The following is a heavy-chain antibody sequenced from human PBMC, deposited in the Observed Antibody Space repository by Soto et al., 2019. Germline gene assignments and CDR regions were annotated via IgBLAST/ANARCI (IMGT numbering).Heavy chain of an antibody. Sequence: TSETLSLTCTVSGDTVSSTRWWSWVRLSPGRGLEWIGEIYHRGTTNYNPSLKRRVTISVDTSKNQFSLKLSSVTAEDTAVYYCARELDGLDVWGQGTTVTVSS. V-gene: IGHV4-4*02. CDR1: GDTVSSTRW. J-gene: IGHJ6*02. CDR3: ARELDGLDV. CDR2: IYHRGTT.